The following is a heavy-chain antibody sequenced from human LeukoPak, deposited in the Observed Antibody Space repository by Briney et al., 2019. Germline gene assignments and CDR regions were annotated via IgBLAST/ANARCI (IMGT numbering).Heavy chain of an antibody. CDR1: GFNSSNYW. CDR2: IDSDGSST. D-gene: IGHD4-23*01. J-gene: IGHJ4*02. V-gene: IGHV3-74*01. CDR3: ARGRPHGNDY. Sequence: PGGSLRLSCAASGFNSSNYWMHWVRQGPGKGLVWVSRIDSDGSSTNYADSVKGRFTISRDSAKNTLYLQMNSLRVEDTAVYYCARGRPHGNDYWGQGTLVTVSS.